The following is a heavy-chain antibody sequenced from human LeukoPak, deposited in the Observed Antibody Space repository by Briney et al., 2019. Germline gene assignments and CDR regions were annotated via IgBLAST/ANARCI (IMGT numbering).Heavy chain of an antibody. CDR3: GRSGYNYGFDF. CDR2: ISGYNGNA. J-gene: IGHJ4*02. V-gene: IGHV1-18*01. Sequence: ASVKVSCKASGYTFTSHGINWVRQAPGQGLEWMGWISGYNGNANYAQKLQGRVTTTTDTSTNTVYMELRSLRSDDTAVYYCGRSGYNYGFDFWGQGTLVSVSS. D-gene: IGHD5-18*01. CDR1: GYTFTSHG.